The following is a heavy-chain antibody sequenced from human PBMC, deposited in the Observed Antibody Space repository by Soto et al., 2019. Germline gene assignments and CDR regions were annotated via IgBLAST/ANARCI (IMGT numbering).Heavy chain of an antibody. CDR2: ISAYNGNT. D-gene: IGHD3-22*01. J-gene: IGHJ4*02. CDR3: ARVQDYYDSSGYYYY. CDR1: GYTFTSYG. Sequence: ASVKVSCKASGYTFTSYGICWVRQAPGQGLEWMGWISAYNGNTNYAQKLQGRVTMTTDTSTSTAYMELRSLRSDDTAVYYCARVQDYYDSSGYYYYWGQGTLVTVSS. V-gene: IGHV1-18*01.